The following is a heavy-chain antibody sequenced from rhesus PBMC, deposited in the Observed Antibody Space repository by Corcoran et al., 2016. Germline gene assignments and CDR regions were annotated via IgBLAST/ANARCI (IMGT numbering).Heavy chain of an antibody. Sequence: EVQLVESGGGLAKPGGSLRLSCAASGFTFSDYYMDWVRQAPGKGLEWVSRISNGGGITWYADSVKGRFTISRENATDTLYLQMNSLRVEDTAVYYCARDGAGPFDYWGQGVLVTVSS. J-gene: IGHJ4*01. CDR3: ARDGAGPFDY. V-gene: IGHV3-178*01. CDR2: ISNGGGIT. CDR1: GFTFSDYY. D-gene: IGHD6-31*01.